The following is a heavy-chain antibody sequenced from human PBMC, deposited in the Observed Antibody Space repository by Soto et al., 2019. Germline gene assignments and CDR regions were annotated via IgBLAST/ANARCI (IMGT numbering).Heavy chain of an antibody. CDR3: VRDYLLTGFDT. J-gene: IGHJ5*02. D-gene: IGHD3-9*01. Sequence: SETLSLTCIVSNGSIITYYWTWVRQPPGKGLEWIGYVYYSGSTNYNPSLKSRVAMSVDTSKNQFSLELKSVTAADTATYYCVRDYLLTGFDTWGQGTLVTSPQ. CDR2: VYYSGST. CDR1: NGSIITYY. V-gene: IGHV4-59*01.